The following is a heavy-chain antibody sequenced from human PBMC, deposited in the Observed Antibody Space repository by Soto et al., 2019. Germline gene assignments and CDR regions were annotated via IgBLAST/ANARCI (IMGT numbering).Heavy chain of an antibody. CDR2: IYTSGST. V-gene: IGHV4-4*07. CDR3: ARDVGRVTSTAGGWFDP. CDR1: GGSISSYY. Sequence: PSETLSLTCTVSGGSISSYYWSWIRQPAGKGLEWIGRIYTSGSTNYNPCLKSRVTRSVDTSKNQFSLKLSSVTAADTAVYYCARDVGRVTSTAGGWFDPWGQGTLVTVSS. J-gene: IGHJ5*02. D-gene: IGHD2-21*02.